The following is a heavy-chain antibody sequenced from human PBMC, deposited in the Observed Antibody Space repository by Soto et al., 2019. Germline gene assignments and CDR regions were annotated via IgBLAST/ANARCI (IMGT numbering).Heavy chain of an antibody. J-gene: IGHJ4*02. Sequence: EVQLLESGGGLVQPGGSLRLSCAASGCTFSNYAMNWVRQAPGKGLEWVSAISNSFSDGNTHYADSVKGRFTISRDNDKNTVFLEMNSLRAEDTAVYYCATVFSPEGGNYFDYWGQGTLVTVSS. CDR1: GCTFSNYA. CDR2: ISNSFSDGNT. CDR3: ATVFSPEGGNYFDY. V-gene: IGHV3-23*01.